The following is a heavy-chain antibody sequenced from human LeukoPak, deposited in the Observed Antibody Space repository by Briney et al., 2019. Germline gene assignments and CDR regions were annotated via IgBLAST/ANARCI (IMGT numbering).Heavy chain of an antibody. CDR1: GGSISSGDDY. Sequence: SQTLSLTCTVPGGSISSGDDYWSWIRQPPGKGLEWIGYIYYSGTTYYNPSLKSRASISVDTSKNQFSLKLSSVTAADTALYFCARLVGYYSRGSCYHFDYWGQGSLVTVSS. V-gene: IGHV4-30-4*01. D-gene: IGHD2-15*01. CDR2: IYYSGTT. J-gene: IGHJ4*02. CDR3: ARLVGYYSRGSCYHFDY.